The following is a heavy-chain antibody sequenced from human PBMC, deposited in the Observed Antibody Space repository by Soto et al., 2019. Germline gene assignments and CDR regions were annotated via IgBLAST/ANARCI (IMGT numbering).Heavy chain of an antibody. J-gene: IGHJ6*02. V-gene: IGHV3-48*03. D-gene: IGHD2-15*01. CDR1: GFTFSSYE. CDR2: ISSSGSTI. CDR3: AAGLLIDLTPHYYGMDV. Sequence: EVQLVESGGGLVQPGGSLRLSCAASGFTFSSYEMNWVRQAPGKGLEWVSYISSSGSTIYYADSVKGRFTISRDNAKNSLYLPMNSLRAEDTAVYYCAAGLLIDLTPHYYGMDVWGQGTTVTVSS.